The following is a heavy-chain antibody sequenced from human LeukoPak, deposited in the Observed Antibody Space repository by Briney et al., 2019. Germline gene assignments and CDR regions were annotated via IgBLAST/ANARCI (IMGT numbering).Heavy chain of an antibody. J-gene: IGHJ6*03. D-gene: IGHD2-2*01. CDR2: ISYDGSNK. V-gene: IGHV3-30*04. CDR1: GFTFSSYA. Sequence: PGGSLRLSCAASGFTFSSYAMHWVRQAPGKGLEWVAVISYDGSNKYYADSVKGRFTISRDNAKNSLYLQMNSLRAEDTAVYYCARVLPYCSSTSCYAVYYYYMDVWGKGTTVTVSS. CDR3: ARVLPYCSSTSCYAVYYYYMDV.